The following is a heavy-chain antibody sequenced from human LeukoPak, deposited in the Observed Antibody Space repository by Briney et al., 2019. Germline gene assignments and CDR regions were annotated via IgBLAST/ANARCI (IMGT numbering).Heavy chain of an antibody. CDR2: IKSKTDGGTT. CDR3: TTEGRQQLVRGDY. CDR1: GFTFRNTW. J-gene: IGHJ4*02. D-gene: IGHD6-13*01. Sequence: GGSLRLSCAASGFTFRNTWMSWVRQAPGKGLEWVGRIKSKTDGGTTDYAATVKGRFTISRDDSKNTLYLQMRSLKTEQTTVFYCTTEGRQQLVRGDYWGQGTLVTVYS. V-gene: IGHV3-15*01.